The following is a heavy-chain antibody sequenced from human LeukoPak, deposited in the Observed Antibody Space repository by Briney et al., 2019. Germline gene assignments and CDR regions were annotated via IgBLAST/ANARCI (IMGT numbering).Heavy chain of an antibody. J-gene: IGHJ5*02. CDR2: IYYSGST. CDR3: ARVGTTVTPFDP. Sequence: PSETLSLTCTVSGGSISSYYWSWIRQPPGKGLEWIGYIYYSGSTNYSPSLKSRVTISVDTSKKQFSLKLSSVTAADTAVYYCARVGTTVTPFDPWGQGILVTVSS. CDR1: GGSISSYY. D-gene: IGHD4-17*01. V-gene: IGHV4-59*01.